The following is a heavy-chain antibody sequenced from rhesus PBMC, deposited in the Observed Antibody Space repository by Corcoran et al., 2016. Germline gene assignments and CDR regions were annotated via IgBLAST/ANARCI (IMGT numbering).Heavy chain of an antibody. CDR1: GGSISDSYR. V-gene: IGHV4S10*01. J-gene: IGHJ4*01. D-gene: IGHD2-2*01. Sequence: QVQLQESGPGVVKPSETLSLTCAVSGGSISDSYRWSWLRQPPGKGLEWIGYIYGRSTSTNYNHSLKSRVTISKDTSKNQFALKLSSVTAADTAVYYCAREAQLATFDYWGQGVLVTVSS. CDR3: AREAQLATFDY. CDR2: IYGRSTST.